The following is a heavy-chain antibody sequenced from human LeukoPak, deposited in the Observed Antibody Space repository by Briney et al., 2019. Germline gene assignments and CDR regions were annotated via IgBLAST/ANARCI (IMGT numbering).Heavy chain of an antibody. CDR2: ISGSGGST. D-gene: IGHD3-9*01. J-gene: IGHJ4*02. Sequence: GGSLRLSCAVSGFTFSSYDMSWVRQAPGKGLEWVSGISGSGGSTYYADSVKGRFTISRDTSKNTLYLQMNSLRAEDTAVYYCAKDGSSYYDILTGYWGYWGQGTPVTVSS. CDR1: GFTFSSYD. CDR3: AKDGSSYYDILTGYWGY. V-gene: IGHV3-23*01.